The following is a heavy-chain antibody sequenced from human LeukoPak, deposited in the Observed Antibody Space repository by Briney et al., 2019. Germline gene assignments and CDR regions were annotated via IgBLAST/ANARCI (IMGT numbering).Heavy chain of an antibody. D-gene: IGHD6-13*01. CDR3: ARDVHRIAAAGTVGSSGP. J-gene: IGHJ5*02. Sequence: ASVKVSCKASGYMFRNYGITWVRQAPGQGLEWMGWISGYNGNTEYVQKFQGRVTMTTDTSTSTAYMELRSLRSDDTAVYYCARDVHRIAAAGTVGSSGPWGQGTLVTVSS. V-gene: IGHV1-18*01. CDR2: ISGYNGNT. CDR1: GYMFRNYG.